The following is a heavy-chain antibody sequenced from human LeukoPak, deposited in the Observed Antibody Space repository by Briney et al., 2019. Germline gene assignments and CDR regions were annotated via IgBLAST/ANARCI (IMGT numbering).Heavy chain of an antibody. CDR3: AKDRGCGYHYFDY. V-gene: IGHV3-15*01. J-gene: IGHJ4*02. D-gene: IGHD3-22*01. Sequence: PGGSLRLSCAASGFTFSNAYMSWVRQAPGKGLEWIGRIKTKTEGGTTDYAAPVKGRFTISRDDSKNTLHLQMNSLRAEDTAVYYCAKDRGCGYHYFDYWGQGTLVTVSS. CDR1: GFTFSNAY. CDR2: IKTKTEGGTT.